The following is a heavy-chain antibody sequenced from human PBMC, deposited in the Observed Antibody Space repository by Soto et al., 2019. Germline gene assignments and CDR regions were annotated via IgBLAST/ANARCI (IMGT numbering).Heavy chain of an antibody. CDR2: IIPILGIA. CDR3: ARNGDCTRPGCIVGWFDP. J-gene: IGHJ5*02. D-gene: IGHD2-8*01. Sequence: SVKVSCKASGGTFSTYTISWVRQAPGQGLEWMGRIIPILGIANYAQKFQGRVTISIDKSKNQFYLDLNSVTAADTAMYYCARNGDCTRPGCIVGWFDPWGPGTLVTVSS. CDR1: GGTFSTYT. V-gene: IGHV1-69*02.